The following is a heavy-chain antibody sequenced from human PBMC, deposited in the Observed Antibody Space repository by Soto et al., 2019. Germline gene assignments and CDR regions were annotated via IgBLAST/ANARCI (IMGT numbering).Heavy chain of an antibody. CDR3: ARERTGTRGGDY. CDR2: MNPNSGNT. J-gene: IGHJ4*02. V-gene: IGHV1-8*01. CDR1: GYTFTSYD. D-gene: IGHD1-1*01. Sequence: QVQLLQSGAEVKKPGASVKVSCKASGYTFTSYDINWVRQATGQGLEWMGWMNPNSGNTGYAQKFQGRVTMPMNTSISTAYMELSSLRSEDTAVYYCARERTGTRGGDYWGQGTLVTVSS.